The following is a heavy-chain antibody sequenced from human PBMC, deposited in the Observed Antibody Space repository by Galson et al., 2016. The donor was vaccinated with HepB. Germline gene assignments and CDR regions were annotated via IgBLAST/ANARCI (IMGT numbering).Heavy chain of an antibody. D-gene: IGHD3-16*01. V-gene: IGHV3-7*03. CDR2: IKHDGKEK. J-gene: IGHJ3*02. CDR3: ARDVPSDSWGAFDI. Sequence: SLRLSCAASGFTFRDYWMSWVRQAPGKGLEWVAIIKHDGKEKHYAASVTGRFTISRDNGDNSLYLQMHSLRVEDTAVYYCARDVPSDSWGAFDIWGQGTMVTVSS. CDR1: GFTFRDYW.